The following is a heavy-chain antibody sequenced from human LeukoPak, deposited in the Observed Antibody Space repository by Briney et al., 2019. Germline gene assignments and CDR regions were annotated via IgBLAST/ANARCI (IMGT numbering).Heavy chain of an antibody. J-gene: IGHJ4*02. CDR3: ARGRASSSPSAFDY. Sequence: ASVKVSCKASGYTFTSYGISWARQAPGQGLEWMGWISAYNGNTNYAENLKGRVTMTTDTSTSTAYMELRSLRSDDTAVYYCARGRASSSPSAFDYWGQGTLVTVSS. CDR2: ISAYNGNT. CDR1: GYTFTSYG. V-gene: IGHV1-18*01. D-gene: IGHD6-6*01.